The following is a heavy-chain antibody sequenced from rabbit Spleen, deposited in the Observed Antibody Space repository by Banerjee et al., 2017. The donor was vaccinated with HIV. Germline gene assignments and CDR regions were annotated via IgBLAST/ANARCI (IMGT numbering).Heavy chain of an antibody. CDR3: ARDLVAVIGWNFRL. J-gene: IGHJ4*01. V-gene: IGHV1S45*01. CDR1: GVSLNDKDV. Sequence: EQLEESGGGLVKPEGSLTLTCKASGVSLNDKDVMCWVRQAPGKGLEWIACINIVTGKSVSANWAKGRFTMFRTSSTTVTLQMTSLTAADTATYFCARDLVAVIGWNFRLWGPGTLVTVS. CDR2: INIVTGKS. D-gene: IGHD1-1*01.